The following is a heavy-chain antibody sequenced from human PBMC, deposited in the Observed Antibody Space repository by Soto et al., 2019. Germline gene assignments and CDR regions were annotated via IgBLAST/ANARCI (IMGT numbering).Heavy chain of an antibody. D-gene: IGHD3-3*01. V-gene: IGHV3-11*01. J-gene: IGHJ4*02. Sequence: QVQLVESGGGLVKPGGSLRLSCAASGFTFSDYYMTWIRQAPGKGLDWVSYIISSGSTTYYADSVKGRFSISRDNAKNLRYLQMNSLRAEDTAVYYCARDISGVGILDYWGQGTLVTVSS. CDR3: ARDISGVGILDY. CDR1: GFTFSDYY. CDR2: IISSGSTT.